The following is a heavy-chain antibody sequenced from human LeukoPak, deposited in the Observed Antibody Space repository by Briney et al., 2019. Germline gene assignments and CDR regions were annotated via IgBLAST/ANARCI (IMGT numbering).Heavy chain of an antibody. CDR3: ARGPPYDFWSGSPFDI. J-gene: IGHJ3*02. CDR1: GYTFTSYD. V-gene: IGHV1-8*01. Sequence: GASVKVSCKASGYTFTSYDINWVRQATGQGLEWMGWMNPNSGNTGYAQKFQGRVTMTRNTSISTAYMELSSLRSEDTAVYYCARGPPYDFWSGSPFDIWGQGTMVTVSS. D-gene: IGHD3-3*01. CDR2: MNPNSGNT.